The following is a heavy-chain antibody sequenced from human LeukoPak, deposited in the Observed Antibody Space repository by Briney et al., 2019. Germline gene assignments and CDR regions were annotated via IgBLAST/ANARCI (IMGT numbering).Heavy chain of an antibody. J-gene: IGHJ5*02. CDR1: GGSISSGSYY. D-gene: IGHD1/OR15-1a*01. CDR3: ARNRQGFDP. CDR2: IYTSGST. V-gene: IGHV4-61*02. Sequence: PSQTLSLTCTVSGGSISSGSYYWSWIRQPAGKGLEWIGRIYTSGSTNYNPSLKSRVTISVDTSKNQFSLKLSSVTAADTAVYYCARNRQGFDPWGQGTLVTVSS.